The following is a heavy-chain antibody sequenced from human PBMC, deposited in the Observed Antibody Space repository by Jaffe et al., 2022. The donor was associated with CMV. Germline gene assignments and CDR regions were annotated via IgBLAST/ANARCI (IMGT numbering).Heavy chain of an antibody. Sequence: EVELVESGGGLAQPGGSLRLSCAVSGATVRSDYMSWVRQAPGKGLEWVSIVYSSGGTYYADSVKDRFSIFRDTSKNTLNLQMNSLRAEDTAVYFCARGLIRGFEYWGQGALVTVSS. D-gene: IGHD3-10*01. CDR1: GATVRSDY. CDR3: ARGLIRGFEY. V-gene: IGHV3-66*01. CDR2: VYSSGGT. J-gene: IGHJ4*02.